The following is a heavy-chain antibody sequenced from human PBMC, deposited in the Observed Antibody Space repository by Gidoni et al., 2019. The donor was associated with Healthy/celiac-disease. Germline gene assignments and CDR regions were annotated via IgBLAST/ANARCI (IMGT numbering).Heavy chain of an antibody. V-gene: IGHV4-59*01. D-gene: IGHD3-3*01. CDR3: ARGDFWSGYPFDY. J-gene: IGHJ4*02. CDR1: GGSTSSYY. CDR2: IYYSGRT. Sequence: QVQLQESGPGLVKPSETLSPTCTVSGGSTSSYYWSWIRQPPGKGLEWIGYIYYSGRTNYNPSLKSRVTISVDTSKNQFSLKLSSVTAADTAVYYCARGDFWSGYPFDYWGQGTLVTVSS.